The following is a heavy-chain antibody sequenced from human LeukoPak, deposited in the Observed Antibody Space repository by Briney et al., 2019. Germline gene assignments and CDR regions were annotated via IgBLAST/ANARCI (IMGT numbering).Heavy chain of an antibody. V-gene: IGHV4-34*09. Sequence: SETLSLTCAVYGGSFSGYYWSWIRQPPGKGLEWIGEINHSGSTNYNPSLKSRVTISVDTSKNQFSLKLSSVTAADTAVYYCARDYIIGSSTGLGVGRASYGMDVWGQGTTVTVSS. J-gene: IGHJ6*02. CDR1: GGSFSGYY. CDR3: ARDYIIGSSTGLGVGRASYGMDV. D-gene: IGHD2-2*01. CDR2: INHSGST.